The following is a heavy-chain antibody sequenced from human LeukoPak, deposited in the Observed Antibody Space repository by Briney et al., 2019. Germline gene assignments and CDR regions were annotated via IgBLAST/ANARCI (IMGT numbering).Heavy chain of an antibody. CDR2: ISISSTTK. J-gene: IGHJ4*02. CDR1: GFTCSCYN. D-gene: IGHD3-3*01. V-gene: IGHV3-48*04. CDR3: ARDRNTDFWSGYYTNYFDY. Sequence: GGSLRLSCAASGFTCSCYNMNWLRPAPGRELEGVSYISISSTTKYYADSVKGRFTISRDNAKNSLYLQMNSLRAEDTAVYYCARDRNTDFWSGYYTNYFDYWGQETLVTVSS.